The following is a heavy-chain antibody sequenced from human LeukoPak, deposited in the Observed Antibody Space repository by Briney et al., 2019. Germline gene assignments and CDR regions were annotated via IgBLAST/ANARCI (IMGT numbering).Heavy chain of an antibody. CDR2: ISYSGST. CDR1: GGSISSSSYY. D-gene: IGHD2-2*01. CDR3: ARRFLVPATTDWFDP. J-gene: IGHJ5*02. Sequence: SETLSLTCTVSGGSISSSSYYWGWIRQPPGKGLEWIGTISYSGSTYYNPSLKSRVTISVDTSKNQFSLKLSSVTAADTAVYYCARRFLVPATTDWFDPWGQGTLVTVSS. V-gene: IGHV4-39*07.